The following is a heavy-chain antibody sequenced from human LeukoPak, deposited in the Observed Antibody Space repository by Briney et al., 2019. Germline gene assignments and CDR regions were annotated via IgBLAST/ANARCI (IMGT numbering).Heavy chain of an antibody. V-gene: IGHV4-39*01. CDR2: IYYSGNT. CDR1: GDSISTSNSY. CDR3: ARQTGSGLFILP. D-gene: IGHD3/OR15-3a*01. J-gene: IGHJ4*02. Sequence: SETLSLTCTVSGDSISTSNSYWGWIRQPPGKGLEWIGSIYYSGNTYYNASLKSQVSISIDTSKNRFSLKLTSVTAADTAVYYCARQTGSGLFILPGGQGTLVTVSS.